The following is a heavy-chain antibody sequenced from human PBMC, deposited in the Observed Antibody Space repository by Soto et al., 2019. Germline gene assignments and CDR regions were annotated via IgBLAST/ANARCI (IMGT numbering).Heavy chain of an antibody. Sequence: QVPLVESGGGVVQPGRSLRLSCAASGFTFSSYAMHWVRQAPGKGLEWVAIISYDGSNKYYADSVKDRFTISRDSSKNTLYLQMNSLRTEDTAVYYCARDLGGAIDYWGQGTLVTVSS. J-gene: IGHJ4*02. D-gene: IGHD3-16*01. V-gene: IGHV3-30-3*01. CDR3: ARDLGGAIDY. CDR1: GFTFSSYA. CDR2: ISYDGSNK.